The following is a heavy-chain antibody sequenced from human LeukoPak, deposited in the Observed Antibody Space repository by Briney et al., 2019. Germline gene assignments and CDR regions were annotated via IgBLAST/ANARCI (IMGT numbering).Heavy chain of an antibody. J-gene: IGHJ4*02. CDR1: GGSISSGSYY. CDR2: IYHSGST. CDR3: ARGPHSSSSGY. D-gene: IGHD6-6*01. V-gene: IGHV4-30-2*01. Sequence: SETLSLTCTVSGGSISSGSYYWSWIRQPPGKGLEWIGYIYHSGSTYYNPSLKSRVTISVDRSKNQFSLKLSSVTAADTVVYYCARGPHSSSSGYWGQGTLVTVSS.